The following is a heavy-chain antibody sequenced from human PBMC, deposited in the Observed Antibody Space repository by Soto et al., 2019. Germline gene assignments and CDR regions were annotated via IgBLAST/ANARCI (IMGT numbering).Heavy chain of an antibody. V-gene: IGHV3-30*18. D-gene: IGHD2-8*01. J-gene: IGHJ4*02. CDR1: GFSFSSYG. CDR3: AKDFSFCNNRVCEDAYYLDY. CDR2: ISYDGSNK. Sequence: QVQLVESGGGVVQPGKSLRLSCAASGFSFSSYGVHWVRQSPGRGLEWVTVISYDGSNKYYADSVKGRFTISRDNSKNMVYLQMNSLSTEDTAVYYCAKDFSFCNNRVCEDAYYLDYWGQGTLVTVSS.